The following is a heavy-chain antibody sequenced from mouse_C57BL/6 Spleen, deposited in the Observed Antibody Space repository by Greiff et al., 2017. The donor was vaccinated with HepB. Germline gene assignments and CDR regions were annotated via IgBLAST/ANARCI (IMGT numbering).Heavy chain of an antibody. CDR2: IYPGSGST. D-gene: IGHD2-1*01. Sequence: QVQLQQSGAELVKPGASVKMSCKASGYTFTSYWITWVKQRPGQGLEWIGDIYPGSGSTNYNEKFKSKATLTVDTSSSTAYMQLSSLTSEDSAVYYCARSNYGNYGFAYWGQGTLVTVSA. CDR1: GYTFTSYW. V-gene: IGHV1-55*01. J-gene: IGHJ3*01. CDR3: ARSNYGNYGFAY.